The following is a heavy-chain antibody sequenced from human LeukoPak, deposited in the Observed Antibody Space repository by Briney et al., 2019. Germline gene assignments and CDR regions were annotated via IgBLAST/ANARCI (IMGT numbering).Heavy chain of an antibody. J-gene: IGHJ4*02. CDR3: ARASRDYGDYVGSDY. CDR2: IYYSGST. D-gene: IGHD4-17*01. V-gene: IGHV4-30-4*08. Sequence: SETLSLTCTVSGGSISSGDYYWSWIRQPPGKGLEWIGYIYYSGSTYYNPSLKSRVTISVDTSKNQFSLKLSSVTAADTAVYYCARASRDYGDYVGSDYWGQGTLVTVSS. CDR1: GGSISSGDYY.